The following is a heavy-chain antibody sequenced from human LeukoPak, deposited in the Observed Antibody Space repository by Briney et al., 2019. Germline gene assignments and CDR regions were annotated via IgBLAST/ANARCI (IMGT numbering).Heavy chain of an antibody. D-gene: IGHD5-18*01. V-gene: IGHV4-30-2*01. CDR3: ARETPYSYGPSFDY. Sequence: PSQTLSLTCAVSGVSISSGGYSWSWLRQPPGKGLEWIGYIYHSGSTYYNPSLKSRVTISVDRSKSQFSLKLSSVTAADTAVYYCARETPYSYGPSFDYWGQGTLVTVSS. CDR1: GVSISSGGYS. J-gene: IGHJ4*02. CDR2: IYHSGST.